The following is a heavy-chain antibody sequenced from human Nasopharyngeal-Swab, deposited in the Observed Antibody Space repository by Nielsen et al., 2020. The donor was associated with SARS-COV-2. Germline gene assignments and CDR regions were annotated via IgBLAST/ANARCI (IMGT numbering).Heavy chain of an antibody. Sequence: SETLSLTCSVSGGSISNYYWSWIRQPPGKGLQWIGYIYYSGSTNYNPSLKSRVTISVDTSKNQFSLKLSSVTAADTAVYYCARQSDYYYYGMDVWGQGTTVTV. CDR2: IYYSGST. CDR3: ARQSDYYYYGMDV. V-gene: IGHV4-59*08. J-gene: IGHJ6*02. CDR1: GGSISNYY.